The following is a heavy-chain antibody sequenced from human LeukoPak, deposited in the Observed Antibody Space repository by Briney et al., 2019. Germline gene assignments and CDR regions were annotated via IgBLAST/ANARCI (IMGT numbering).Heavy chain of an antibody. J-gene: IGHJ6*03. V-gene: IGHV1-69*13. CDR2: IIPIFGTA. Sequence: ASVKVSCKASGGTFSSYAISWVRQAPGQGLEWMGGIIPIFGTANYAQKFQGRVTITADESTSTAYMELSSLRSEDTAVYYCARDSMSPKYDFWSGYYGLWGRRNYYYYMDVWGKGTTVTVSS. CDR1: GGTFSSYA. D-gene: IGHD3-3*01. CDR3: ARDSMSPKYDFWSGYYGLWGRRNYYYYMDV.